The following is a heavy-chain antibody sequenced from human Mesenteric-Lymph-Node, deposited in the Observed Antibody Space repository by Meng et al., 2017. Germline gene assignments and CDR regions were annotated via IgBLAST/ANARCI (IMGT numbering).Heavy chain of an antibody. V-gene: IGHV1-18*01. CDR2: ISTNNCHT. Sequence: ASVKVSCKASGYSFSNYDFTWVRQAPGQGLEWMGWISTNNCHTNYAQKFQGRVTMTTGTSTSTAYVELRSLRSDDTDVYYCARHGDHCSSTSCYLMGYYYYGMDVWGQGTMVTVSS. J-gene: IGHJ6*02. D-gene: IGHD2-2*01. CDR1: GYSFSNYD. CDR3: ARHGDHCSSTSCYLMGYYYYGMDV.